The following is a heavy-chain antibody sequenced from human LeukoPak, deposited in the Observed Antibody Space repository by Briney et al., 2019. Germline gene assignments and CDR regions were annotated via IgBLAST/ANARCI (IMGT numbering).Heavy chain of an antibody. CDR3: AKDGYRCSSTSCYYFDY. CDR2: IYSGGNT. CDR1: GFTVSSNY. D-gene: IGHD2-2*01. J-gene: IGHJ4*02. Sequence: GGSLRLSCAASGFTVSSNYMSWVRQAPGKGLEWVSVIYSGGNTYYADSVKGRFTISRDNSKNTLYLQMNSLRAEDTAVYYCAKDGYRCSSTSCYYFDYWGQGTLVTVSS. V-gene: IGHV3-53*01.